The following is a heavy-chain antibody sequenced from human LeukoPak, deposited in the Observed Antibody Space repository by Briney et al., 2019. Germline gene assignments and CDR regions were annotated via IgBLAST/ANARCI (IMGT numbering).Heavy chain of an antibody. V-gene: IGHV4-59*08. CDR3: ARSGVYTGYDAFDI. CDR2: IYHRGST. Sequence: SETLSLTCTVSGGSINISYWSWIRQPPGKGLEWIGYIYHRGSTNYNPSLKSRVTISVDTSKNQYSLNLSSVTAADTAVYYCARSGVYTGYDAFDIWGQGTRVTVSS. J-gene: IGHJ3*02. CDR1: GGSINISY. D-gene: IGHD6-13*01.